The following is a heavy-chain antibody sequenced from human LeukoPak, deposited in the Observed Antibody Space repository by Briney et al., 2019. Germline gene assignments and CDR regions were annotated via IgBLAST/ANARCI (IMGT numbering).Heavy chain of an antibody. CDR3: ASDPLYSGSYYPSGFDP. V-gene: IGHV4-30-4*08. Sequence: PSQTLSLTCTVSGGSISSGDYYWSWIRQPPGKGLEWIGYIYYSGSTYYNPSLKSRVTISVDTSKNQFSLKLSSVTAADTAVYYCASDPLYSGSYYPSGFDPWGQGTLVTVSS. J-gene: IGHJ5*02. D-gene: IGHD1-26*01. CDR2: IYYSGST. CDR1: GGSISSGDYY.